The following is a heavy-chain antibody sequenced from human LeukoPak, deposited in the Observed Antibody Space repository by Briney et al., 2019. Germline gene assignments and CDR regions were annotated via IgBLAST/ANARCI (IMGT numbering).Heavy chain of an antibody. CDR2: ISSNGGSI. CDR3: VPPPNELALHS. D-gene: IGHD1-1*01. V-gene: IGHV3-64D*06. CDR1: GFTFSSYA. J-gene: IGHJ4*02. Sequence: PGGSLRLSCSASGFTFSSYAIQWVRQAPGKGLEYVSAISSNGGSIYYADSVKGRFTISRDNSKNTLYLQMSSLRAEDTAVYYSVPPPNELALHSWGQGTLVTVSS.